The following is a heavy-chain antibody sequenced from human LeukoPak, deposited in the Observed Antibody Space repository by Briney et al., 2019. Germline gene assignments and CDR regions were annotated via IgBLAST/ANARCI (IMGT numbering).Heavy chain of an antibody. J-gene: IGHJ4*02. CDR2: ISAYNGNT. V-gene: IGHV1-18*04. CDR1: GYTFTSYG. Sequence: ASVKVSCKASGYTFTSYGISWVRQAPGQGLEWMAWISAYNGNTNYAQKPQGRVTMTTDTATSTAYMERRSLRSDDTAVYYCARDVSDIGSGSYSDYWGQGTLVTVSS. CDR3: ARDVSDIGSGSYSDY. D-gene: IGHD3-10*01.